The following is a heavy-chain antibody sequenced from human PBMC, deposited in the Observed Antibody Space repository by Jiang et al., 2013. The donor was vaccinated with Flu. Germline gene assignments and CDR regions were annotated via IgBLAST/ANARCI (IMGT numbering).Heavy chain of an antibody. Sequence: GAEVKKPGESLKISCKGSGYSFSNFWIGWVRQMPGKGLEWMGIIYPGYSETRYSPSFQGQVTISVDKSISTAYLQWSSLKASDTAMYYCATRARLTSYDAFDVWGQGTMVIVSS. V-gene: IGHV5-51*03. J-gene: IGHJ3*01. D-gene: IGHD6-19*01. CDR1: GYSFSNFW. CDR2: IYPGYSET. CDR3: ATRARLTSYDAFDV.